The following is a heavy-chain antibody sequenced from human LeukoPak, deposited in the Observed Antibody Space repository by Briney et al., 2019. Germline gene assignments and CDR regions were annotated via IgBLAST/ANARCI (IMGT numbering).Heavy chain of an antibody. V-gene: IGHV3-74*01. CDR3: ARDPGGVVVVAATKPFDY. CDR2: INTDGSTT. Sequence: PGGSLRLSCVTSEFTFSSYWMHWVRQAPGKGLVWVSRINTDGSTTNYADSVKGRFSISRDNARNTLFLQMNSLRVEDTAVYYCARDPGGVVVVAATKPFDYWGQGTLVTVSS. D-gene: IGHD2-15*01. J-gene: IGHJ4*02. CDR1: EFTFSSYW.